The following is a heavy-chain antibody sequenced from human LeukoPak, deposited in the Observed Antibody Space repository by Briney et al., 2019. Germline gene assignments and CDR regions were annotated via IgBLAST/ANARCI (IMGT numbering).Heavy chain of an antibody. CDR2: IYYSGST. CDR3: ARVLPKNWFDP. Sequence: SQTLSLTCTVSGGSISSGSYYWSWIRQPPGKGLEWIGYIYYSGSTNYNPSLKSRVTISVDTSKNQFSLKLSSVTAADTAVYYCARVLPKNWFDPWGQGTLVTVSS. J-gene: IGHJ5*02. V-gene: IGHV4-61*01. CDR1: GGSISSGSYY.